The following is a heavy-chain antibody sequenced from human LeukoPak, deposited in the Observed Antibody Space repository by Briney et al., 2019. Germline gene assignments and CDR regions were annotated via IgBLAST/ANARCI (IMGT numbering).Heavy chain of an antibody. J-gene: IGHJ4*02. V-gene: IGHV4-59*01. CDR1: GGSISSYY. Sequence: SETLSLTCTVSGGSISSYYWSWIRQPPGKGLEWIGYIYYSGSTNYNPSLKSRVTISVDTSKNQFTLKLSSVAAADTAVYYCASYSYYYDSSGYFDYWGQGTLVTVSS. CDR3: ASYSYYYDSSGYFDY. CDR2: IYYSGST. D-gene: IGHD3-22*01.